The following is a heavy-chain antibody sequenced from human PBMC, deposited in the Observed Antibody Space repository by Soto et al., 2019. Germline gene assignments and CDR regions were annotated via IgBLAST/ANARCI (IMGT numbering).Heavy chain of an antibody. CDR3: TRVGGYYGDYPNFDY. Sequence: KPSETLSLTCTVYGGSIRSYYWSWIRQPPGKGLEWIGNIYYSGSTNYNPSRKSRVTMSVDMSKNQVSLKLSSVTAADTAVYYCTRVGGYYGDYPNFDYWGQGALVTVSS. CDR2: IYYSGST. J-gene: IGHJ4*02. V-gene: IGHV4-59*01. D-gene: IGHD4-17*01. CDR1: GGSIRSYY.